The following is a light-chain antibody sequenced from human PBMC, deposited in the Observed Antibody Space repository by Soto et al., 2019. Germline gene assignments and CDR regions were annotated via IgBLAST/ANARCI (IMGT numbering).Light chain of an antibody. CDR2: DVS. Sequence: QSALTQPASVSGSPGQSITISCTGTSSDVGGYNYVSWYQQHPGKAPKLMIYDVSNRPSGVSNRFSGSKSGNTASLTISGLQAEDEAEYYCSSYPSSSTEVFGTGTKLTVL. V-gene: IGLV2-14*01. CDR3: SSYPSSSTEV. CDR1: SSDVGGYNY. J-gene: IGLJ1*01.